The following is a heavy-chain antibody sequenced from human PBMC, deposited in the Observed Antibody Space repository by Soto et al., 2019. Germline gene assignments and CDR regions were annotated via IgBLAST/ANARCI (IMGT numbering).Heavy chain of an antibody. Sequence: GGSLRLSCAASGFTFSSYSMNWVRQAPGKGLEWVSSISSSSSYIYYADSVKGRFTISRDNAKNSLYLQMNSLRAEDTAVYYCARDFVAAGNSNWGQGTLVTVSS. J-gene: IGHJ4*02. V-gene: IGHV3-21*01. CDR1: GFTFSSYS. CDR3: ARDFVAAGNSN. D-gene: IGHD6-13*01. CDR2: ISSSSSYI.